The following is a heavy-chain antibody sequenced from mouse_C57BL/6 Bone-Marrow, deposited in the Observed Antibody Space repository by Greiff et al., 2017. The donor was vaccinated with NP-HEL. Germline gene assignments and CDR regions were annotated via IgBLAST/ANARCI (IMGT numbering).Heavy chain of an antibody. D-gene: IGHD1-1*01. CDR1: GFTFSSYA. CDR3: ARLLLLYFDY. J-gene: IGHJ2*01. CDR2: ISDGGSYT. Sequence: EVQLVESGGGLAKPGGSLKLSCAASGFTFSSYAMSWVRQTPEKRLEWVATISDGGSYTYYPDNVKGRFTISRDNAKNNLYLQMSHLKSEDTAMYYCARLLLLYFDYWGQGTTLTVSS. V-gene: IGHV5-4*01.